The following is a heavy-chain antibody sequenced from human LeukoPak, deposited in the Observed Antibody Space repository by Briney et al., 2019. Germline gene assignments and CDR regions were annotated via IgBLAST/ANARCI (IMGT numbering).Heavy chain of an antibody. D-gene: IGHD3-3*01. CDR3: ASSYYDFWSGYPDAFDI. CDR2: IKQDESEK. Sequence: GGSLRLSCAASGFTFSSYWMSWVRQAPGKGLEWVANIKQDESEKYYVDSVKGRFTISRDNAKNSLYLQMNSLRAEDTAVYYCASSYYDFWSGYPDAFDIWGQGTMVTVSS. CDR1: GFTFSSYW. V-gene: IGHV3-7*01. J-gene: IGHJ3*02.